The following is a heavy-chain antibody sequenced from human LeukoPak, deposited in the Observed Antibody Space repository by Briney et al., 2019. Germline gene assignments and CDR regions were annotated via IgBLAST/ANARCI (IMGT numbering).Heavy chain of an antibody. J-gene: IGHJ3*02. Sequence: SETLSLTCTVSGGSISSYYWSWIRQPPGKGLEWIGYIYYSGSTSYNPSLKSRVTISVDTSKNQFSLKLSSVTAADTAVYYCARDYYDSSGYYLRAFDIWGQGTMVTVSS. CDR1: GGSISSYY. CDR2: IYYSGST. D-gene: IGHD3-22*01. V-gene: IGHV4-59*01. CDR3: ARDYYDSSGYYLRAFDI.